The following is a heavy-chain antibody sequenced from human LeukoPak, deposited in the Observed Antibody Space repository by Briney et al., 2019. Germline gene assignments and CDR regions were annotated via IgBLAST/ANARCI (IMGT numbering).Heavy chain of an antibody. CDR2: INPDGNKK. Sequence: PGGSLRLSCAVSGLTFSSSWMDWVRQAPGKGLEWVASINPDGNKKYSADPVKGRFTISRDNAENSLYLQMNSLRVEGTAFYYCARDLAYSRLDYWGQGMLVTVSS. D-gene: IGHD5-18*01. CDR1: GLTFSSSW. CDR3: ARDLAYSRLDY. J-gene: IGHJ4*02. V-gene: IGHV3-7*01.